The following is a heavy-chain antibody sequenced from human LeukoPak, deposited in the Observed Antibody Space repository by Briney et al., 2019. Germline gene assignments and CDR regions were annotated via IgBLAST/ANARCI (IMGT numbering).Heavy chain of an antibody. Sequence: SETLSLTCNISGVPISDYYWSWIRLAPRRGLEWIGYMYYGGDSISNPSLEGRVTMSADSPTNQFSLRLTSVAAADTAIYYCARELPSTGNWFDPWGQGILVTVSS. CDR3: ARELPSTGNWFDP. V-gene: IGHV4-59*01. CDR1: GVPISDYY. J-gene: IGHJ5*02. D-gene: IGHD1-14*01. CDR2: MYYGGDS.